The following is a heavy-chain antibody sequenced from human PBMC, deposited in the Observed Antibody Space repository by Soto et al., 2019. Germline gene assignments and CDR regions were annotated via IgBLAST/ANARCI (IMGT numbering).Heavy chain of an antibody. D-gene: IGHD3-22*01. CDR1: GFTFTDAW. Sequence: EVQLVESGGGLVKPGGSLRLSCAASGFTFTDAWMNWVRQAPGKGLEWVGHIKSKASGGTTHYAAPVKGRFTISRDDSKNTLYLQMNNLQTEDTAVYYCTWDTSGYYYPRHWGQGTLVTVSS. V-gene: IGHV3-15*07. CDR2: IKSKASGGTT. J-gene: IGHJ4*02. CDR3: TWDTSGYYYPRH.